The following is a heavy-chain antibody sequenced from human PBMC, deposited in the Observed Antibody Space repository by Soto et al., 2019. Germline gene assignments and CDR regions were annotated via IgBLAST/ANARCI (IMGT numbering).Heavy chain of an antibody. CDR2: VYYSGNT. J-gene: IGHJ5*02. V-gene: IGHV4-59*01. CDR1: GGSISNYY. Sequence: PSETLSLTCTISGGSISNYYWTWIRQTPGKGLEWIGYVYYSGNTNYNPSLKSRVSISVDMSKNQFSLELSSVTAADTAVYYCASFHITMVRGVIITWFDPWGQGTLVTVSS. CDR3: ASFHITMVRGVIITWFDP. D-gene: IGHD3-10*01.